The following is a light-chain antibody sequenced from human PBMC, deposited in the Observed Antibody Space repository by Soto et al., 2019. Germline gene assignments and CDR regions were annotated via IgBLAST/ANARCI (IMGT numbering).Light chain of an antibody. CDR2: DAS. J-gene: IGKJ4*01. V-gene: IGKV3-11*01. CDR1: QSVSSY. Sequence: EIVLTQSPATLSLSPGERATLSCRASQSVSSYLAWYQQKPGQAPRLLIYDASHRATGIPARFSGSGSGTDFTPTTSCREHEDWAVADCQKRSNWPNPTLGGGTKGETK. CDR3: QKRSNWPNPT.